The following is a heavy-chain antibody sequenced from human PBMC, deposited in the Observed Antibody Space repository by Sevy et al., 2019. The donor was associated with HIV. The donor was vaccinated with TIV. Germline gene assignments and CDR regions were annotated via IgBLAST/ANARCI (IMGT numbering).Heavy chain of an antibody. D-gene: IGHD2-15*01. CDR3: ARDSPPEVVRPSYYCMDV. Sequence: SETLSLTCTVSGGSISSYYWSWIRQPAGKGLEWIGRIYTSGSTNYNPSLKSRVTMSVDTSKNQFSLKLSSVTAADTAVYYCARDSPPEVVRPSYYCMDVWGKGTTVTVSS. CDR2: IYTSGST. J-gene: IGHJ6*03. V-gene: IGHV4-4*07. CDR1: GGSISSYY.